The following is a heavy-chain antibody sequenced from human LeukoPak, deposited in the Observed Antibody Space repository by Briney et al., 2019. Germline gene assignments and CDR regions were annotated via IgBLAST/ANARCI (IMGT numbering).Heavy chain of an antibody. Sequence: SETLSLTCTVSGYSISSGYYWGWIRQPPGKGLEWIGSIYHSGSTYYNPSLKSRVTISVDTSKNQFSLKLSSVTAADTAVYYCASSLPAATWVDYWGQGTLVTVSS. CDR2: IYHSGST. J-gene: IGHJ4*02. V-gene: IGHV4-38-2*02. CDR3: ASSLPAATWVDY. D-gene: IGHD2-2*01. CDR1: GYSISSGYY.